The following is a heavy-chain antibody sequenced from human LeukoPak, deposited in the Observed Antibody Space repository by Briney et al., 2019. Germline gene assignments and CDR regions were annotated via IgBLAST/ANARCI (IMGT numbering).Heavy chain of an antibody. J-gene: IGHJ6*02. CDR2: FDPEDGET. Sequence: ASVKVSCKVSGYTLTESSMHLVRQAPGKGLEWMGGFDPEDGETIYAQKFQGRVTMTEDTSTDTAYMELSSLRSEDTAVYYCATYLRDGYKIYYYYYGMDVWGQGTTVTVSS. CDR1: GYTLTESS. CDR3: ATYLRDGYKIYYYYYGMDV. V-gene: IGHV1-24*01. D-gene: IGHD5-24*01.